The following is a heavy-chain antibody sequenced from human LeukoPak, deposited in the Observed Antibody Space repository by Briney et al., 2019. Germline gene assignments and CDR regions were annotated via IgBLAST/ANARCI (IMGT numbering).Heavy chain of an antibody. V-gene: IGHV3-23*01. CDR1: GFTFSSYA. Sequence: GGSLRLSCAASGFTFSSYAMSWVRQAPGKGLEWVSAISGSGGSTYYADSVKGRFTISGDNSKNTLYLQMNSLRADDTAIYYCAKGRALEVVAAFNYWGQGTVVTASS. J-gene: IGHJ4*02. CDR2: ISGSGGST. CDR3: AKGRALEVVAAFNY. D-gene: IGHD2-15*01.